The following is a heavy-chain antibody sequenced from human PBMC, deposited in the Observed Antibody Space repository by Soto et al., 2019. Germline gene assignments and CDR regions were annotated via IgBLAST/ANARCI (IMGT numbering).Heavy chain of an antibody. Sequence: WILKAQGKGLEWVAVITYDGSTIYYADSVKGRFTISRDNAKNSLYLQMNSLRDEDTAVYYCARDRQRGNYYDSSGYYYVYYFDYWGQGTLVTVSS. J-gene: IGHJ4*02. D-gene: IGHD3-22*01. CDR2: ITYDGSTI. CDR3: ARDRQRGNYYDSSGYYYVYYFDY. V-gene: IGHV3-48*02.